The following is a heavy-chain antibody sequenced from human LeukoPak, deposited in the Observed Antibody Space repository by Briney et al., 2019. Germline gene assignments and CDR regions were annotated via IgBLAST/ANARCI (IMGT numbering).Heavy chain of an antibody. V-gene: IGHV1-58*01. CDR2: IAVGSGNT. D-gene: IGHD3-16*02. CDR3: AAEISFGGAIAGGLEYFQH. J-gene: IGHJ1*01. Sequence: ASVKVSCKASGFTFTSSAVQWVRQARGQRLEWIGWIAVGSGNTNYAQKFQERVTITRDMSTSTAYMELSSLRSEDTAVYYCAAEISFGGAIAGGLEYFQHWGQGTLVTVSS. CDR1: GFTFTSSA.